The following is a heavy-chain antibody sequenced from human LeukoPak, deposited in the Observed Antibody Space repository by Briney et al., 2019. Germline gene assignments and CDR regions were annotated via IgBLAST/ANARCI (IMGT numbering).Heavy chain of an antibody. V-gene: IGHV3-30-3*02. CDR3: AKSDAPQYYYGMDV. CDR2: ISYDGSNK. CDR1: GFTFSSYA. J-gene: IGHJ6*02. Sequence: PGRSLRLSCAASGFTFSSYAMHWVRQAPGKGLEWVAVISYDGSNKYYADSVKGRFTISRDNSKNTLYLQMNSLRAEDAAVYYCAKSDAPQYYYGMDVWGQGTTVTVSS.